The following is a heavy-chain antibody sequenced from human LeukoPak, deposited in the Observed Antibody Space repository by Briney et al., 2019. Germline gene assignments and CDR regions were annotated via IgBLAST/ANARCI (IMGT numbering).Heavy chain of an antibody. CDR3: XXXTGSGLFILP. V-gene: IGHV4-39*01. J-gene: IGHJ4*02. CDR1: GVSISSSNSY. CDR2: IYYSGNT. D-gene: IGHD3/OR15-3a*01. Sequence: SETLSLTCTVSGVSISSSNSYWGWIRQPPGKGLEWIGSIYYSGNTYYNASLKSQVSISIDTSKNQFSLRLTSVTAADTAVYYXXXXTGSGLFILPGGQGTLVTVSS.